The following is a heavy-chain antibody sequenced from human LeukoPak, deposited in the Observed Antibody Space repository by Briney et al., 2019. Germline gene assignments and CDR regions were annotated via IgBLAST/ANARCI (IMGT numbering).Heavy chain of an antibody. V-gene: IGHV3-23*01. D-gene: IGHD3-3*01. Sequence: PGGSLRLSCAASGLLFDRYAMSWVRQAPGKGLEWVSAISGSGGSTYYADSVKGRFTISRDNSKNTLYLQMNSLRAEDTAVYYCAKISVRSLRITIFGAVIIFDYWGQGTLVTVSS. CDR1: GLLFDRYA. J-gene: IGHJ4*02. CDR2: ISGSGGST. CDR3: AKISVRSLRITIFGAVIIFDY.